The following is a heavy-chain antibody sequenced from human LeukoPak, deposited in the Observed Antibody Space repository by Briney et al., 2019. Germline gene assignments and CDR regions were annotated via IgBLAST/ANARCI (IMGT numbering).Heavy chain of an antibody. CDR3: ARAPHGSPGDY. V-gene: IGHV3-64*01. CDR2: ISDNGDST. D-gene: IGHD3-10*01. CDR1: GFTFSNYA. J-gene: IGHJ4*02. Sequence: GGSLRPSCAASGFTFSNYAMHWVRQAPGKGLEYVSAISDNGDSTYYANSVKGRFTISRDNSKNTLHLQMGSLGAEDMAVYYCARAPHGSPGDYWGQGTLVTVSS.